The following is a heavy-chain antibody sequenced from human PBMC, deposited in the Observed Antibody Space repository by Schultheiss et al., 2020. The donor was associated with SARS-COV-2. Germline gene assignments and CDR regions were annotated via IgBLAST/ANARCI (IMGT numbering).Heavy chain of an antibody. J-gene: IGHJ6*03. CDR3: ARDRREYYYYMDV. CDR2: IYHSGST. Sequence: SETLSLTCPVSGSSISSGYYWGWIRQPPGKGLEWIGSIYHSGSTYYNPSLKSRVTISVDKSKNQFSLKLSSVTAADTAVYYCARDRREYYYYMDVWGKGTTVTVSS. V-gene: IGHV4-38-2*02. CDR1: GSSISSGYY.